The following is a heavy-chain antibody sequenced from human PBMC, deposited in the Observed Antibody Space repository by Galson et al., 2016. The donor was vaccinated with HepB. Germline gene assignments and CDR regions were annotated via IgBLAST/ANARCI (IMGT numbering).Heavy chain of an antibody. D-gene: IGHD5-12*01. V-gene: IGHV1-69*13. CDR1: GGTFSTYA. J-gene: IGHJ6*02. CDR3: ARSNGNGYGYDLYYGMDV. Sequence: SVKVSCKASGGTFSTYAISWVRQAPGQGLEWMGGIIPIFGTPKYAQKFQGRVTITADDSTSTAYMELSSLRFEDTAVYYCARSNGNGYGYDLYYGMDVWGQGTTVTVSS. CDR2: IIPIFGTP.